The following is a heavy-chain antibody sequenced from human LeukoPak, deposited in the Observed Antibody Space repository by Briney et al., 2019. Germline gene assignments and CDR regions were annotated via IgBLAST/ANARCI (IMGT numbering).Heavy chain of an antibody. V-gene: IGHV4-39*01. Sequence: SETLSLTCTVSGGSIISRSYYWGWIRQPPGKGLEWIGSIYYSGSTYYNPSLKSRVTISVDTSKNQFSLKLSSVTAADTAVYYCARRRYCSGGSCYDYWGQGTLVTVSS. D-gene: IGHD2-15*01. CDR3: ARRRYCSGGSCYDY. CDR1: GGSIISRSYY. CDR2: IYYSGST. J-gene: IGHJ4*02.